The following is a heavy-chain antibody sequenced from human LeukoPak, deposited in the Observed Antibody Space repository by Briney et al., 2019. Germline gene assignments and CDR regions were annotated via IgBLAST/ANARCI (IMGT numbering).Heavy chain of an antibody. V-gene: IGHV4-34*01. J-gene: IGHJ4*02. Sequence: PSETLSLTCAVYGASFSGYYWSWVRQPPGKGLEGIGEINHSGSTNYNPSLKSRVTISVDTSKNQFSLKPSSVTAADTAVYYCAPRGLVGATGDWGQGTLVTVSS. CDR1: GASFSGYY. CDR3: APRGLVGATGD. CDR2: INHSGST. D-gene: IGHD1-26*01.